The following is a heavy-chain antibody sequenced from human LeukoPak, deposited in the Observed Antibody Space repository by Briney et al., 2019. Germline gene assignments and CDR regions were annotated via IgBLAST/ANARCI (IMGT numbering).Heavy chain of an antibody. V-gene: IGHV4-39*07. J-gene: IGHJ6*03. D-gene: IGHD3-10*01. CDR1: GGSISSSSYY. Sequence: SETLSLTCTVSGGSISSSSYYWGWIRQPPGKGLEWIGEINHSGSTNYNPSLKSRVTISKDTSKNQFSLKLTSVTVADTAIYYCARGSGSYGSNMDVWGKGTTVTISS. CDR2: INHSGST. CDR3: ARGSGSYGSNMDV.